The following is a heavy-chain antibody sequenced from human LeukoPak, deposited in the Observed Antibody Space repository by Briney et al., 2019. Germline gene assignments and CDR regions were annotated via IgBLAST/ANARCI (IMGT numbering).Heavy chain of an antibody. CDR1: GGAISSYY. CDR3: ARWSYYDSSGYYNFDY. CDR2: IYHSGST. Sequence: SETLSLTCTVSGGAISSYYWSWIRQPPGKGLEWIGYIYHSGSTNYNPSLKSRVTISVDPSKNQFSLKLSSETAADTAVYYCARWSYYDSSGYYNFDYWGQGTLVTVSS. J-gene: IGHJ4*02. V-gene: IGHV4-59*08. D-gene: IGHD3-22*01.